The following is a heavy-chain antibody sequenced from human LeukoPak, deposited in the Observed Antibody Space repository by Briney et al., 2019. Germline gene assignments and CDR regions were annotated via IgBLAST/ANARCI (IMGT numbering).Heavy chain of an antibody. V-gene: IGHV4-34*01. CDR2: INHSGST. CDR3: ARVTTPSVRSGYHFDY. CDR1: GGSFSGYY. Sequence: SETLSLTCAVYGGSFSGYYWSWIRQPPGKGLEWIGEINHSGSTNYNPSLKSRVTISVDTSKNQFSLKLSSVTAADTAVYYCARVTTPSVRSGYHFDYWGQGTLVTVSS. D-gene: IGHD3-22*01. J-gene: IGHJ4*02.